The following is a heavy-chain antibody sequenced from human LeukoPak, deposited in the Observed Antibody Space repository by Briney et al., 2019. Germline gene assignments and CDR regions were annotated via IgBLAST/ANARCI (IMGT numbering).Heavy chain of an antibody. CDR3: ARDYQRIQLWSKAFDI. Sequence: VASVKVSCKASGGTFSSYAISWVRQAPGQGLEWMGRIIPILGIANYAQKFQGRVTITADKSTSTAYMELSSLRSEDTAVYYCARDYQRIQLWSKAFDIWGQGTMVTVSS. CDR1: GGTFSSYA. CDR2: IIPILGIA. V-gene: IGHV1-69*04. D-gene: IGHD5-18*01. J-gene: IGHJ3*02.